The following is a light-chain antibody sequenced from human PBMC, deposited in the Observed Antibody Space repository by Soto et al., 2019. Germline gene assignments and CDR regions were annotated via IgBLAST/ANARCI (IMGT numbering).Light chain of an antibody. Sequence: QSALTQPASVSGSPGQSMTISCTGTSSDVGSYNLVSWYQQHPGTAPKLMIYEDNKRASGVSNRFSGSTSGITASLTISVLQAEDEADYYCCSYAGSSTWVFGGGTKVTVL. J-gene: IGLJ3*02. CDR2: EDN. V-gene: IGLV2-23*01. CDR1: SSDVGSYNL. CDR3: CSYAGSSTWV.